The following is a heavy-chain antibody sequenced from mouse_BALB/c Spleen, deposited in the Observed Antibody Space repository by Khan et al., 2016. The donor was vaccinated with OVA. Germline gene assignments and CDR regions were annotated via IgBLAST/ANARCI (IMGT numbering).Heavy chain of an antibody. CDR2: ISYSGVT. CDR3: ARGNDYGYYCDD. J-gene: IGHJ2*01. CDR1: GYSITSVYA. V-gene: IGHV3-2*02. D-gene: IGHD1-1*01. Sequence: EVELVESGPGLVKPSQSLSLTCTVTGYSITSVYAWNWIRQFPGNKLEWMGYISYSGVTSYTPSLNSRISITRATSKHQFFLQLNSVTTAATATFYCARGNDYGYYCDDWGQGTTRTVAS.